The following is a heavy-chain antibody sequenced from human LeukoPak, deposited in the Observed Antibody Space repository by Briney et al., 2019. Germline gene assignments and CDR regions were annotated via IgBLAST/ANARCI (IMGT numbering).Heavy chain of an antibody. Sequence: GGSLRLSCVASGFTFGDYPMHWVRQVPGKGLEWVSGINWNGGSIGYADSVKGRFTISRDNAKNSLYLQMNSLRAEDTALYYCAKDGRFSGSPYFYYMDVWGKGTTITVS. CDR1: GFTFGDYP. CDR2: INWNGGSI. D-gene: IGHD1-26*01. V-gene: IGHV3-9*01. J-gene: IGHJ6*03. CDR3: AKDGRFSGSPYFYYMDV.